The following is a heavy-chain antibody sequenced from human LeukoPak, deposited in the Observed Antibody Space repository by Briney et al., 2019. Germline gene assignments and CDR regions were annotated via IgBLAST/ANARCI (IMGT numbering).Heavy chain of an antibody. Sequence: ASVKVSCKASGNTFINFAISWVRQAPGQGLEWMGWINAYNGDTNYARGLQGRVTMTTDTLTSTAYMDLRSPRFDDTAVYYCAARIGWPPYYFDYWGQGTLVAVSS. D-gene: IGHD6-19*01. J-gene: IGHJ4*02. CDR1: GNTFINFA. CDR3: AARIGWPPYYFDY. CDR2: INAYNGDT. V-gene: IGHV1-18*01.